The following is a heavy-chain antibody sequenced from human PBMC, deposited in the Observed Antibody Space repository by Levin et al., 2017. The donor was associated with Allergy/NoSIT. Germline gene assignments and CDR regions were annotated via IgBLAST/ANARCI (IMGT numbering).Heavy chain of an antibody. J-gene: IGHJ6*02. V-gene: IGHV3-15*01. CDR2: IKSKTDGETT. D-gene: IGHD2-21*02. Sequence: TAGGSLRLSCAVSGFTFSNAWMRWVRQAPGKGLEWVGRIKSKTDGETTDYATPVKGRFTISRDDSKNTLYLQINSLNSEDTAVYYCTTELRWGHPLDYSLDVWGQGTTVTVSS. CDR3: TTELRWGHPLDYSLDV. CDR1: GFTFSNAW.